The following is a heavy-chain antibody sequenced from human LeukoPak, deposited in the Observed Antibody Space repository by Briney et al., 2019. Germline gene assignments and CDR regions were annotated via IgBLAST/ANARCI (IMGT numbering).Heavy chain of an antibody. J-gene: IGHJ4*02. CDR3: ARDSDGSGSYIDY. V-gene: IGHV1-2*02. CDR1: GYTFTGYY. CDR2: INPNSGGT. D-gene: IGHD3-10*01. Sequence: ASVKVSCKASGYTFTGYYMHWVRQAPGQGLEWMGWINPNSGGTNYAQKFQGRVTMTRGTSISTAYMELSRLRSDDTAVYYCARDSDGSGSYIDYWGQGTLVTVSS.